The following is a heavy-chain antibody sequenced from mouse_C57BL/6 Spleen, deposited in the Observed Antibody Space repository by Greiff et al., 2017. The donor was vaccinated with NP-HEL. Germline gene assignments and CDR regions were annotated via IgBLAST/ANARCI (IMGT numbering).Heavy chain of an antibody. J-gene: IGHJ3*01. CDR3: ARDRPYYGSRTGFAY. CDR1: GFTFSDYY. CDR2: INYDGSST. V-gene: IGHV5-16*01. Sequence: DVMLVESEGGLVQPGSSMKLSCTASGFTFSDYYMAWVRQVPEKGLEWVANINYDGSSTYYLDSLKSRFIISRDNAKNILYLQMSSLKSEDTATYYCARDRPYYGSRTGFAYWGQGTLVTVSA. D-gene: IGHD1-1*01.